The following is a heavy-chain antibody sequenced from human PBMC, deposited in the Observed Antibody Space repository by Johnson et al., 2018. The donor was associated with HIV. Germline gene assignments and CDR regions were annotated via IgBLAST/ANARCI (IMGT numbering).Heavy chain of an antibody. CDR3: SRGSQESVIIWNAFDI. J-gene: IGHJ3*02. CDR1: GFTFSDHY. CDR2: TRNKANSYTT. D-gene: IGHD3-10*01. V-gene: IGHV3-72*01. Sequence: VQLVESGGGLIQPGGSLRLSCVASGFTFSDHYMDWVRQTPGKGLEWVGRTRNKANSYTTEYAASVKGRLTISRDDSKNSLYLQMNSLRAEDTAVYYCSRGSQESVIIWNAFDICGQGTMVTVSS.